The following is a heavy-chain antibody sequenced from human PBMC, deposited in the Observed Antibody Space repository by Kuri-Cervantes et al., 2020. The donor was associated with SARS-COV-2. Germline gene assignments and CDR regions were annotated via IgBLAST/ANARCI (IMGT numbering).Heavy chain of an antibody. J-gene: IGHJ5*02. CDR2: ISGSGGST. CDR3: AKAWDYYDSSGYLA. V-gene: IGHV3-23*01. D-gene: IGHD3-22*01. Sequence: GGSLRLSCAASGFTFSSYAMSWVRQAPGKGLEWVSAISGSGGSTYYADSVKGRFTIPRDNSKNTLYLQMNSLRAEDTAVYYCAKAWDYYDSSGYLAWGQGTLVTVSS. CDR1: GFTFSSYA.